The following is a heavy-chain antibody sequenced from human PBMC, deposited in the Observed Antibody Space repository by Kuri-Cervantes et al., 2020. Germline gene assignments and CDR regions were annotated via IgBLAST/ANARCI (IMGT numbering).Heavy chain of an antibody. CDR1: GFTFSNAW. CDR3: ARDRSSSY. CDR2: ISGSGGST. D-gene: IGHD6-6*01. Sequence: GESLKISCAASGFTFSNAWMSWVRQAPGKGLEWVSAISGSGGSTYYADSVKGRFTISRDNSKSTLYLQMNSLRAEDTAVYYCARDRSSSYWGQGTLVTVSS. V-gene: IGHV3-23*01. J-gene: IGHJ4*02.